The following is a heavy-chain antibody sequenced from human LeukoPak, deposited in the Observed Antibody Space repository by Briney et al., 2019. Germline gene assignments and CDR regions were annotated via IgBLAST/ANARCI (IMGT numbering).Heavy chain of an antibody. D-gene: IGHD3-9*01. CDR2: VKGDGSHT. Sequence: GGSLRLSCAASGFTFSNYWMHWVRQAPGKGLVWVSRVKGDGSHTIYADSVKGRFTISRDNAKNTLYLQMKSLRAEDTAVYYCVRDWDHFDFDSWGQGTLVTVSS. V-gene: IGHV3-74*01. CDR1: GFTFSNYW. J-gene: IGHJ5*01. CDR3: VRDWDHFDFDS.